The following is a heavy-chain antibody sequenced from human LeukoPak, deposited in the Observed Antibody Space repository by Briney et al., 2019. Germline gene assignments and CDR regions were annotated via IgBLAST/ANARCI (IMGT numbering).Heavy chain of an antibody. CDR1: GFAVSTYS. CDR3: ARAGFYNGYDY. J-gene: IGHJ4*02. Sequence: GGSLRPSCEGFGFAVSTYSMHWVRQPPGQGLVWVSRLNSDGIRKDYADSVRGRMTISRDNAKNTFYMYMDSLRPEDTAVYFCARAGFYNGYDYSGPGTLVTVSS. D-gene: IGHD5-18*01. CDR2: LNSDGIRK. V-gene: IGHV3-74*01.